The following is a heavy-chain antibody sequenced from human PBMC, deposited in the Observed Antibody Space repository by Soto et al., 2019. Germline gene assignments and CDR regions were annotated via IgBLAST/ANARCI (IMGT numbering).Heavy chain of an antibody. CDR1: GGSISTYY. J-gene: IGHJ4*02. CDR2: ISYSGTA. V-gene: IGHV4-59*08. D-gene: IGHD2-8*01. CDR3: ARGGHCTDGVCSALDY. Sequence: QVQLQESGPGLVKPSETLSLTCTVSGGSISTYYWCWIRQPPGKGLEWIGYISYSGTASYNHSLKSRVTISLDTSKNQFSLKLSAVTAADTAVYYCARGGHCTDGVCSALDYWGQGTLVTVSS.